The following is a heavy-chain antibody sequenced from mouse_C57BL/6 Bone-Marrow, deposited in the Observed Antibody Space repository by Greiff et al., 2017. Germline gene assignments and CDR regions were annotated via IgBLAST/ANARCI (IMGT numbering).Heavy chain of an antibody. CDR1: GFTFRDYY. Sequence: EVKLMESEGGLVQPGSSMKLSCTASGFTFRDYYMAWVRQVPEKGLEWVANINYDGSSTYYLDSLKSRFIISRDNAKNILYLQMSSLKSEDTATYYCARQPRGSSYNYAMDYWGQGTSVTVSS. CDR2: INYDGSST. D-gene: IGHD1-1*01. V-gene: IGHV5-16*01. CDR3: ARQPRGSSYNYAMDY. J-gene: IGHJ4*01.